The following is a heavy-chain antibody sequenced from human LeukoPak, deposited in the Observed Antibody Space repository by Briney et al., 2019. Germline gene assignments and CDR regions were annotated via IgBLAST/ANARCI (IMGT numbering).Heavy chain of an antibody. V-gene: IGHV3-7*04. CDR2: IKYDGSET. Sequence: PGGSLRLSCAASGLTFSSYWMTWVRQAPGKGLEWVATIKYDGSETYYVDSVRGRFSISRDNAKNSLYLLMNSLRAEDTAVYYCARDSTLSNYWGQGTLVTVSS. CDR3: ARDSTLSNY. CDR1: GLTFSSYW. D-gene: IGHD3-16*01. J-gene: IGHJ4*02.